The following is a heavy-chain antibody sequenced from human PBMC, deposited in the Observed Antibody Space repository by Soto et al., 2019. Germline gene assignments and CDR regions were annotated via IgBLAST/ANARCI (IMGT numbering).Heavy chain of an antibody. CDR3: ARDCNIIGGHVALPNYGY. D-gene: IGHD2-15*01. Sequence: QVQLVQSGAEVKKPGASVRLSCEASGYTFTNYAIHWVRQAPGQRLEWMGWVNAGNGETRYSEKFQGRVTITTDTTPPTGYMEVRGLRSEATAVYYCARDCNIIGGHVALPNYGYWGQGTLVTVSS. CDR2: VNAGNGET. J-gene: IGHJ4*02. V-gene: IGHV1-3*01. CDR1: GYTFTNYA.